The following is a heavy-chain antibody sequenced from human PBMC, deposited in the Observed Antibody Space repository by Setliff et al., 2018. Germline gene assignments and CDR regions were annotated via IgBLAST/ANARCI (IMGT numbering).Heavy chain of an antibody. Sequence: KVSCKASGYMFKSYGINWMRQAPGQGFEWMGWISPYNDNTKSAQKFQGRITLTTDTTTSKSYMELRSLRSDDTAMLYCARVVYYASGSSLSYGMDVWGQGTAVTVSS. CDR3: ARVVYYASGSSLSYGMDV. CDR2: ISPYNDNT. J-gene: IGHJ6*02. CDR1: GYMFKSYG. V-gene: IGHV1-18*04. D-gene: IGHD3-10*01.